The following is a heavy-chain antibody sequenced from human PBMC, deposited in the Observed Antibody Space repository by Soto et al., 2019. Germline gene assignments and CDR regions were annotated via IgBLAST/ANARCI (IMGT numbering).Heavy chain of an antibody. D-gene: IGHD2-15*01. J-gene: IGHJ5*02. V-gene: IGHV3-48*02. CDR1: GFTFGIYS. Sequence: EVQLVESGGGLVQRGGSLRLSCAASGFTFGIYSMNWVRQAPGKGLEWISYINGSSSTMYYADSVKGRFIISRDNADNSLDLQMNSLRDADTDVYYCARGDRFSGSGDRCFSDGLFLSWGQGTLVTVSS. CDR3: ARGDRFSGSGDRCFSDGLFLS. CDR2: INGSSSTM.